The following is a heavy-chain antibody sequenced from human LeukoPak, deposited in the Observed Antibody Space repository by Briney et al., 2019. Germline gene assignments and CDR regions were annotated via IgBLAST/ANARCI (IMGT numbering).Heavy chain of an antibody. CDR2: IHYIGST. D-gene: IGHD1-1*01. V-gene: IGHV4-39*01. Sequence: SETLSLTCTVAYDSISIYYCGWVSQSPGRGLEWLGSIHYIGSTSYNPSLKAEATISVATSKNQFFLKLTSVNATDTPVFYFARRRYIRGPDVVNPFEYWGQGTLVNVSS. CDR3: ARRRYIRGPDVVNPFEY. J-gene: IGHJ4*02. CDR1: YDSISIYY.